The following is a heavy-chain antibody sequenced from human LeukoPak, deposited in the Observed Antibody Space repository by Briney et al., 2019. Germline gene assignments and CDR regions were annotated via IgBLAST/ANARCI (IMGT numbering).Heavy chain of an antibody. CDR3: ARGLGQVTGYSYEDWFDP. J-gene: IGHJ5*02. V-gene: IGHV4-30-2*01. CDR1: GGSISSGGYS. D-gene: IGHD5-18*01. Sequence: SETLSLTCAVSGGSISSGGYSWSWIRQPPGKGLEWIGYIYHSGSTYYNPSLKSRVTISVDRSKNQFSLKLSSVTAADTAVYYCARGLGQVTGYSYEDWFDPWGQGTLVTVSS. CDR2: IYHSGST.